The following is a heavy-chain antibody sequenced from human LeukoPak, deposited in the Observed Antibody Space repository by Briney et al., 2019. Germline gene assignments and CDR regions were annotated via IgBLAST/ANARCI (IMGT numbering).Heavy chain of an antibody. CDR3: AKDHCGRDCYSSGFDY. CDR2: ISSSSSYI. Sequence: EGSLRPSCAASGFTFSSYSMNWVRQAPGKGLEWVSSISSSSSYIYYADSVKGRFTISRDNAKNSLYLQMNSLRAEDTAVYYCAKDHCGRDCYSSGFDYWGQGTLVTVSS. J-gene: IGHJ4*02. CDR1: GFTFSSYS. D-gene: IGHD2-21*02. V-gene: IGHV3-21*01.